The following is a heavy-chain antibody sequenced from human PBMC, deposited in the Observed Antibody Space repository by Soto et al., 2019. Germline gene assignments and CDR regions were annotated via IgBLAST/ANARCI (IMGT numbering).Heavy chain of an antibody. Sequence: QVQLQESGPGLVKPSQALSLTCTVSGCSISRGCYYWRWVRQHPGKGLEWIAYMYYSGSTYYNQSLKGRVSVSVDKSKNQFSLKLSSVTAAEADVYYCASFSGSYLRAWGQGTLVTVSS. CDR3: ASFSGSYLRA. CDR1: GCSISRGCYY. D-gene: IGHD1-26*01. J-gene: IGHJ5*02. V-gene: IGHV4-31*03. CDR2: MYYSGST.